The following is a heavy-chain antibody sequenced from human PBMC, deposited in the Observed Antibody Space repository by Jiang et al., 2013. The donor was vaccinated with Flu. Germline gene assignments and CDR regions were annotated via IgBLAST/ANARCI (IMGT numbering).Heavy chain of an antibody. CDR2: IGSASSPI. V-gene: IGHV3-11*01. Sequence: VQLLESGGGLVQPGGSLRLSCAASGFTFSDYYMTWIRQAPGKGLEWLSYIGSASSPIYYGDSVRGRFTISRDNAKNSLYLQMSSLRVEDTAVYYCARVGRDATVTLDYWGQGTLVTVSS. CDR1: GFTFSDYY. CDR3: ARVGRDATVTLDY. J-gene: IGHJ4*02. D-gene: IGHD4-17*01.